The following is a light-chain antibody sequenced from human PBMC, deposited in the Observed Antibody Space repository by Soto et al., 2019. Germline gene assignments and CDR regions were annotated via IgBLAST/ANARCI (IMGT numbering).Light chain of an antibody. CDR2: NGN. Sequence: QSVLTQPPSSSGTPGQWVTVSCSGSSSDIGTNTVHWYQHLPGTAPKLLIYNGNQRPSGVPDRFSGSKSGTSAFLAISGLQSEDEADYYCAAWYDSLNGPVFGAGTKLTVL. CDR3: AAWYDSLNGPV. V-gene: IGLV1-44*01. J-gene: IGLJ2*01. CDR1: SSDIGTNT.